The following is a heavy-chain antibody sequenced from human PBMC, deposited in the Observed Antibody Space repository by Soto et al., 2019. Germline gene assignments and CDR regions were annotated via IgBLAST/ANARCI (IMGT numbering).Heavy chain of an antibody. CDR2: ISYDGSNK. D-gene: IGHD2-21*02. Sequence: PGGSLQLSRSASGFTFLSYGMHWVRQAPCKGLEWVAVISYDGSNKYYADSVKGRFTISRDNSKNTLYLQMNSLRAEDTAVYYCAKDTMTDIYYYYGMDVWGQGTPVTVSS. J-gene: IGHJ6*02. V-gene: IGHV3-30*18. CDR1: GFTFLSYG. CDR3: AKDTMTDIYYYYGMDV.